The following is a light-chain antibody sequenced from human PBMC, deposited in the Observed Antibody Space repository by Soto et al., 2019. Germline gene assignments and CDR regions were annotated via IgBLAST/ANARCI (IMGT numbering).Light chain of an antibody. CDR1: QDINSY. J-gene: IGKJ3*01. CDR3: QQLNSYPL. CDR2: AAS. V-gene: IGKV1-9*01. Sequence: DIQLTQSPSFLSASVGDRVTITYRASQDINSYLAWYQQKPGKAPKLLIYAASTLQSGVPSRFSGSGSGTEFTLTISSLQPEDFATYYCQQLNSYPLFGPGTKVDIK.